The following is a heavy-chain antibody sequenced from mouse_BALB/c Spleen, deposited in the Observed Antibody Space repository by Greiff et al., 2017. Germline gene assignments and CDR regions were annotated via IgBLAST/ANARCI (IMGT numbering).Heavy chain of an antibody. J-gene: IGHJ4*01. D-gene: IGHD2-4*01. V-gene: IGHV1-4*01. CDR1: GYTFTSYT. Sequence: QVQLQQSGAELARPGASVKMSCKASGYTFTSYTMHWVKQRPGQGLEWIGYINPSSGYTNYNQKFKDKATLTADKSSSTAYMQLSSLPSEDSAVYYCAPNYDYGRDAMGYWGQGTSVTVSS. CDR3: APNYDYGRDAMGY. CDR2: INPSSGYT.